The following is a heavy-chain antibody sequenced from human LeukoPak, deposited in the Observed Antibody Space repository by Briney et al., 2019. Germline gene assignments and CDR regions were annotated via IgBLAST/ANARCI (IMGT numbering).Heavy chain of an antibody. J-gene: IGHJ5*02. CDR2: IYYSGST. CDR3: ARTDYYDSSGYYYDWFDP. D-gene: IGHD3-22*01. CDR1: GGSISSYY. Sequence: PSETLSLTCTVSGGSISSYYWSWIRQPPGKGLEWIGYIYYSGSTNYNPSLKSRVTISVDTSKNQFSLKLSSVTAADTAVYYCARTDYYDSSGYYYDWFDPWGQGTLVTVSS. V-gene: IGHV4-59*08.